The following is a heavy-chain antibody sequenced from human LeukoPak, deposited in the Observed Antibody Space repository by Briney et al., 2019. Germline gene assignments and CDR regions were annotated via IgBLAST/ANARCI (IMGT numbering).Heavy chain of an antibody. CDR1: GYTFISYH. CDR3: ARLAVAGRGSGRFDY. Sequence: ASVKVSCKASGYTFISYHMHWVRQAPGQGLEWMGIINPSGGSTSYAQKFQGRVTMTRDTSTSTVYMELSSLRSEDTAVYYCARLAVAGRGSGRFDYWGQGTLVTVSS. CDR2: INPSGGST. D-gene: IGHD6-19*01. V-gene: IGHV1-46*01. J-gene: IGHJ4*02.